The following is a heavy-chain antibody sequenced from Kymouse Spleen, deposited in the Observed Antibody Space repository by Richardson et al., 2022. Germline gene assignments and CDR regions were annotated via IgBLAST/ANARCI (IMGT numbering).Heavy chain of an antibody. J-gene: IGHJ4*02. Sequence: QVQLVESGGGVVQPGRSLRLSCAASGFTFSSYGMHWVRQAPGKGLEWVAVISYDGSNKYYADSVKGRFTISRDNSKNTLYLQMNSLRAEDTAVYYCAKDRIAAAGLYFDYWGQGTLVTVSS. CDR1: GFTFSSYG. CDR2: ISYDGSNK. D-gene: IGHD6-13*01. V-gene: IGHV3-30*18. CDR3: AKDRIAAAGLYFDY.